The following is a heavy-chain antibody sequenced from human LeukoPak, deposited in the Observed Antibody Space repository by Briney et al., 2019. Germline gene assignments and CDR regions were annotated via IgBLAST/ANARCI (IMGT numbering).Heavy chain of an antibody. Sequence: GGSLRLSCAASGFTFNRYWMSWVRQAPGKELQWVANIKQDGSAKYYVDSVKGRFTISRDNAKNSLYLQMNSLRVEDTAVYYCAELGITMIGGVWGKGTTVTISS. CDR1: GFTFNRYW. CDR3: AELGITMIGGV. J-gene: IGHJ6*04. CDR2: IKQDGSAK. V-gene: IGHV3-7*01. D-gene: IGHD3-10*02.